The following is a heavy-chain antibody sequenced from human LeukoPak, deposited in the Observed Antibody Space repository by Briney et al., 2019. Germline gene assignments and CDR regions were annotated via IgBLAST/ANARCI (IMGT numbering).Heavy chain of an antibody. CDR1: GGSISSYY. CDR2: IYYSGST. J-gene: IGHJ6*02. CDR3: ARVRDYHYGMDV. V-gene: IGHV4-59*01. Sequence: SETLSLTCTVSGGSISSYYWSWIRQPPGKGLEWIGYIYYSGSTNYNPSLKSRVTTSVDTSKNQSSLKLSSVTAADTALYYCARVRDYHYGMDVWGQGTTVTVSS.